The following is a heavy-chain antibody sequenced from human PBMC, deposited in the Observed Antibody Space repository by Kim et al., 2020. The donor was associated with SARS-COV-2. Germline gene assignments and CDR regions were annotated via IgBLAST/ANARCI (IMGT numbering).Heavy chain of an antibody. CDR1: GFTFNDYA. Sequence: GGSLRLSCVGSGFTFNDYAMSWVRQAPGKGLEWVSAVSSSGASSYYAGAVRGRFTISRDNSKNTLYLEMNSLRAEDTAVYFCARDLRGVKKSWGTFYYWGQGALVTVS. J-gene: IGHJ4*02. CDR2: VSSSGASS. CDR3: ARDLRGVKKSWGTFYY. V-gene: IGHV3-23*01. D-gene: IGHD3-16*01.